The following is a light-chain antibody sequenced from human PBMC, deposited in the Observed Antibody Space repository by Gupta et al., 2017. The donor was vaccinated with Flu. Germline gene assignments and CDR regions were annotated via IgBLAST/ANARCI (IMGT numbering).Light chain of an antibody. V-gene: IGKV2-30*01. CDR2: KAS. CDR1: ESLVWLDGNSH. J-gene: IGKJ1*01. Sequence: DVVMTQSPLSLSVTLGQPASISCRSSESLVWLDGNSHLCWFLQRPGQSPRRLIYKASVRDSGVPDRLSGSGSGTDFTLTISRVEAEDVGVYYCMQGTHRPTTFGQGTKVEIK. CDR3: MQGTHRPTT.